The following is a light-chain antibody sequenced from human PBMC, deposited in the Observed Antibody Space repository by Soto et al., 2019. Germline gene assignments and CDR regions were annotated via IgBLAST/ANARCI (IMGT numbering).Light chain of an antibody. CDR1: QSISNH. CDR3: QQSYSSPPK. V-gene: IGKV1-39*01. CDR2: AAS. J-gene: IGKJ1*01. Sequence: DIQMTPSPCSLSASVEDRVIITCRASQSISNHLNWYQQKPGKAPKLLIFAASSLQSGVPSRFSGSRSGPDFTLTISSLQPEDFATYYCQQSYSSPPKFGQGTKVDIK.